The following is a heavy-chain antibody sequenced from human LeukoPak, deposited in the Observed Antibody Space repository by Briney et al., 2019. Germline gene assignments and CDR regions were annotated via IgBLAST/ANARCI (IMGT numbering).Heavy chain of an antibody. J-gene: IGHJ4*02. CDR3: AKEMALGIAVAGFFDF. Sequence: GGSLRLSCAASGFTFSNYAINWVRHAPGKGLEWVSAISASGGSSCYADSVRDRFTISRDNSKNMLYLKMSSLRAEDTAVYYCAKEMALGIAVAGFFDFWGQGTLVTVSS. CDR1: GFTFSNYA. V-gene: IGHV3-23*01. D-gene: IGHD6-19*01. CDR2: ISASGGSS.